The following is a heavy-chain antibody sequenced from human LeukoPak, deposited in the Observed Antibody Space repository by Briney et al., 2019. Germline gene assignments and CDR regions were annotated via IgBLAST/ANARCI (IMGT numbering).Heavy chain of an antibody. Sequence: GASVNVSCKASGYTFTDYYMHWVRQAPGHGLEWMGWINAKSGDTKYAQKFQARVTMTRDTSITTTYMEVSRLSSDDTAVYYCARQNTGQLDSWGQGTLVTVSS. D-gene: IGHD2-8*02. V-gene: IGHV1-2*02. J-gene: IGHJ5*01. CDR2: INAKSGDT. CDR3: ARQNTGQLDS. CDR1: GYTFTDYY.